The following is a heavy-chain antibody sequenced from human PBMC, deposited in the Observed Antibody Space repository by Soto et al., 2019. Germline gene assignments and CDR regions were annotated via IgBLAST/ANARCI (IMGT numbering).Heavy chain of an antibody. V-gene: IGHV3-48*02. J-gene: IGHJ5*02. CDR3: ARHYTTSRVGAWFDP. Sequence: EVQLVESGGGLVQPGGSLRLSCEASGFLFSIYTMNWVRQAPGKGLEWVAYITSSSDTMYYADSVKGRFTVSRDNGKNSLYLQMNSLRDDATAVYYCARHYTTSRVGAWFDPWGQGTLVTVSS. CDR1: GFLFSIYT. D-gene: IGHD3-3*01. CDR2: ITSSSDTM.